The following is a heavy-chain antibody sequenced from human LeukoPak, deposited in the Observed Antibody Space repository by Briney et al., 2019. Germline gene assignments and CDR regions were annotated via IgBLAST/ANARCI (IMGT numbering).Heavy chain of an antibody. CDR1: GGSISSGGYS. Sequence: PSGTLSLTCAVSGGSISSGGYSWSWIRQPPGKGLEWIGYIYHSGSTYYNPSLKSRVTISVDRSKNQFSLKLSSVTAADTAVYYCASSHDYGDPNWFDPWGQGTLVTVSS. CDR3: ASSHDYGDPNWFDP. CDR2: IYHSGST. J-gene: IGHJ5*02. D-gene: IGHD4-17*01. V-gene: IGHV4-30-2*01.